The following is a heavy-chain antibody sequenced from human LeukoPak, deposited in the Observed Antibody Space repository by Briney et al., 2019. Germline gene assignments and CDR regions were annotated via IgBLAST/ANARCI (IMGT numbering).Heavy chain of an antibody. CDR1: GDSVSSNSAA. V-gene: IGHV6-1*01. CDR3: ARAVGATTKNWFDP. J-gene: IGHJ5*02. Sequence: SQTLSLTCAISGDSVSSNSAAWNWIRQSPSRGLEWLGRTYYRFKWYNDYAVSVKSRITINPDTSKNQFSLQLNSVTPEDTAVYYCARAVGATTKNWFDPWGQGTLVTVSS. D-gene: IGHD1-26*01. CDR2: TYYRFKWYN.